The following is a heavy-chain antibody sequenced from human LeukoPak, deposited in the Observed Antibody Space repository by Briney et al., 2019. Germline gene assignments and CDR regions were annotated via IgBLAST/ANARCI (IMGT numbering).Heavy chain of an antibody. CDR1: GYTFTSYD. V-gene: IGHV1-8*03. CDR3: ARDLGVVTPRFDP. J-gene: IGHJ5*02. Sequence: ASVRVSCKASGYTFTSYDINWVRQAPGQGLEWMGWMNPKSGNTGYAQKFQGRVTIGRNISRSTAYMELTSLRSEDTAVYYCARDLGVVTPRFDPWGQGTLVIVSS. D-gene: IGHD3-3*01. CDR2: MNPKSGNT.